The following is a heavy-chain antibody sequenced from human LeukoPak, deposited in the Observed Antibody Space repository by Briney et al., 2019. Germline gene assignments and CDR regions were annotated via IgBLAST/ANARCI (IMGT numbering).Heavy chain of an antibody. CDR2: ISWNSGSI. CDR3: AKSRRIVATPFDY. J-gene: IGHJ4*02. D-gene: IGHD5-12*01. CDR1: GFTFDDYA. V-gene: IGHV3-9*01. Sequence: PGGSLRLSCAASGFTFDDYAMHWVRQAPGKGLEWVSGISWNSGSIGYADSVKGRFTISRDNAKNSLYLQMNSLSAEDTAVYYCAKSRRIVATPFDYWGQGTLVTVSS.